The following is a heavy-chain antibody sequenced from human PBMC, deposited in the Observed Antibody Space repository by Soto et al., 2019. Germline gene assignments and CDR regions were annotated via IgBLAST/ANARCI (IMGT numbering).Heavy chain of an antibody. V-gene: IGHV3-15*01. CDR1: GFTFSNAW. CDR3: ITAGISIFGEVTPFDY. D-gene: IGHD3-3*01. CDR2: IKTKSDGGTT. J-gene: IGHJ4*02. Sequence: PGGSLRLSCAASGFTFSNAWMSWVRQAPGKGLEWVGRIKTKSDGGTTDFAAPVKGRFTISRDDSENTLSLQMNSLKTEDTAVYYCITAGISIFGEVTPFDYWGQGTVVTVSS.